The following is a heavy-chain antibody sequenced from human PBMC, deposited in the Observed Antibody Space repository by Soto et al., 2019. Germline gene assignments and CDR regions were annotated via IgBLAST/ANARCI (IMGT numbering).Heavy chain of an antibody. CDR2: ISGSGGST. CDR3: AKGQSGSSWSHFDY. CDR1: GFTFSSYA. V-gene: IGHV3-23*01. Sequence: LRLSCAASGFTFSSYAMSWVRQAPGKGLEWVSAISGSGGSTYYADSVKGRFTISRDNSKNTLYLQMNSLRAEDTAVYYCAKGQSGSSWSHFDYWGQGTLVTVSS. J-gene: IGHJ4*02. D-gene: IGHD6-13*01.